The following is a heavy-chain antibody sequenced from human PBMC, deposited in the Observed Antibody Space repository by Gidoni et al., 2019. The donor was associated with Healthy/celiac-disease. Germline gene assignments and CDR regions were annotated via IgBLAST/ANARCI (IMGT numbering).Heavy chain of an antibody. D-gene: IGHD3-3*01. CDR3: ARDSLATYYDFWSGYFVLDY. V-gene: IGHV3-33*01. Sequence: QVQLVESGGGVVQPGRSLRLPCAASGFTFSSYGMHRVRQAPGKGLELVAVIWYDGSNKYYADSVKGRFTISRDNSKNTLYLQMNSLRAEDTAVYYCARDSLATYYDFWSGYFVLDYWGQGTLVTVSS. J-gene: IGHJ4*02. CDR2: IWYDGSNK. CDR1: GFTFSSYG.